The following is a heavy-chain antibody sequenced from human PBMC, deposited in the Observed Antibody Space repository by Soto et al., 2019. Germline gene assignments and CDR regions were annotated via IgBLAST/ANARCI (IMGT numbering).Heavy chain of an antibody. V-gene: IGHV4-31*11. CDR2: IYYTGAT. CDR3: ARVPDPYDSKLVDP. J-gene: IGHJ5*02. D-gene: IGHD3-22*01. CDR1: GDSISDGVYY. Sequence: QVQLQESGPGLLKPSQTLALTCAVSGDSISDGVYYWTWIRQHPGKGLEWMAYIYYTGATNYNPSLESRLTISTDTSKNHFSLKLRTVTAADTAMYFCARVPDPYDSKLVDPWGQGTLVTVSS.